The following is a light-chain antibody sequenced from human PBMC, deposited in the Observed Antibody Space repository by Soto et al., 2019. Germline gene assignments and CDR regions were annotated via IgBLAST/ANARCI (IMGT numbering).Light chain of an antibody. J-gene: IGKJ1*01. CDR3: QQYNKWPT. CDR2: GAS. Sequence: VMTEYPAILSGSTGERATRSFSASQSIRTNLAWYQQKPGQAPGLLIYGASTRATGIPARFSGSGSGTEFTLTISSLQSEDFAVYYCQQYNKWPTFGQGTKVDVK. V-gene: IGKV3-15*01. CDR1: QSIRTN.